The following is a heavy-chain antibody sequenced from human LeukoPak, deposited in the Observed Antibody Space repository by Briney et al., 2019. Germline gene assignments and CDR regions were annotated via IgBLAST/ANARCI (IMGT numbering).Heavy chain of an antibody. V-gene: IGHV3-23*01. CDR3: ARVSGGSYYNGGFPFDY. CDR2: ISGNSIST. Sequence: GGSLRLSCSASGFTFSSYAMSWVRQAPGKGLEWVSVISGNSISTYYADSVKGRFTISRDNSKNTLYLQMNSLRAEDTAVYYCARVSGGSYYNGGFPFDYWGQGTLVTVSS. CDR1: GFTFSSYA. D-gene: IGHD1-26*01. J-gene: IGHJ4*02.